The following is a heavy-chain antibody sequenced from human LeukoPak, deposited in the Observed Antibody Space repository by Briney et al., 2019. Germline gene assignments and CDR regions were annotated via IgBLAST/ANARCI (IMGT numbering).Heavy chain of an antibody. CDR2: INPNSGGT. J-gene: IGHJ4*02. V-gene: IGHV1-2*02. Sequence: ASVKVSCQASGYTFTGYYMHWVRQAPGQGLEWMGWINPNSGGTNYAQKFQGRVTMTRDTSISTAYMELSRLRSDDTAVYYCARDSGFHLSGSYEGYFDYWGQGTLVTVSS. D-gene: IGHD1-26*01. CDR3: ARDSGFHLSGSYEGYFDY. CDR1: GYTFTGYY.